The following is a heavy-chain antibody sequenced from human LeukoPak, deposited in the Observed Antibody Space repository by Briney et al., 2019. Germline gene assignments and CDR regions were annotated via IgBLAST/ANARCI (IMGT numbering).Heavy chain of an antibody. CDR2: MNPNSCNT. CDR1: GYTFTSYD. J-gene: IGHJ4*02. Sequence: GASVKVSCKASGYTFTSYDIKWVGQATAQGLEWMGWMNPNSCNTGYAQKFQSRVTMTRNTSTSTAYMELSSLRSEDTAVYYCARLARGYWGQGTLVTVSS. V-gene: IGHV1-8*01. CDR3: ARLARGY.